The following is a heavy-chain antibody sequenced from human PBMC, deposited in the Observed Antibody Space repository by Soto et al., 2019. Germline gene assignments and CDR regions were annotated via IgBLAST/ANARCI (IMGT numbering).Heavy chain of an antibody. CDR3: AKDMDIYYYGSGSYRYFDY. Sequence: EVQLLESGGGLVQPGGSLRLTCVASGFTFSSYAMGWVRQAPGKGLEWVSGISGSGVSTYYADSVRGRFTISRDNSKNTLYLQMNSLRAEDTAVYYCAKDMDIYYYGSGSYRYFDYWGQGTLVTVSS. CDR1: GFTFSSYA. J-gene: IGHJ4*02. D-gene: IGHD3-10*01. CDR2: ISGSGVST. V-gene: IGHV3-23*01.